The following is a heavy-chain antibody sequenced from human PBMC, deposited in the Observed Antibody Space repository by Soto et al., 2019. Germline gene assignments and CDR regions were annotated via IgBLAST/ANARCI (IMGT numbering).Heavy chain of an antibody. Sequence: WGSLRLSCAASGFTFSSYSMDGVRQAPGKGLEWVSSISSSSSYIYYADSVKGRFTISRDHAKNSLYLQMNSLRAEDTVVYSCERRVAIVPFSEFWGKGTTVPVTS. J-gene: IGHJ6*01. CDR1: GFTFSSYS. CDR3: ERRVAIVPFSEF. CDR2: ISSSSSYI. D-gene: IGHD2-21*01. V-gene: IGHV3-21*01.